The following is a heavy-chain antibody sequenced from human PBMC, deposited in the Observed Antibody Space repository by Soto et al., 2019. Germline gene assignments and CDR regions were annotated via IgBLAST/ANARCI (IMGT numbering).Heavy chain of an antibody. V-gene: IGHV1-46*01. CDR3: ARDGGSSGWYYFDL. CDR2: INLTADRT. Sequence: QVQLVQSGAEVKKPGASVKVSCKASGYTFTNYFIHWVRQSPGQGLEWMGIINLTADRTTYVQKFQSRVTMTSDTSTSTVYMDLASLRSEYTAVYYCARDGGSSGWYYFDLWGHGGLVTVSS. D-gene: IGHD6-19*01. J-gene: IGHJ4*01. CDR1: GYTFTNYF.